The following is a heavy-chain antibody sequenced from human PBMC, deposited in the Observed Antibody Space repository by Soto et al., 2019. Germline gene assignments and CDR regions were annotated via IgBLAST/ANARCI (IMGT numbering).Heavy chain of an antibody. CDR1: GYTFDTYA. J-gene: IGHJ4*02. CDR3: ARDAGDYLLLLY. CDR2: INTDNGNT. Sequence: QVQLVQSGAEVKKPGASVKVSCKTSGYTFDTYAMHWVRQAPGQRREWMGWINTDNGNTKYSQRFQGRVTITRDTSASTAYMDLSSLRSEDTAVYFCARDAGDYLLLLYWGQGSLVTVSS. V-gene: IGHV1-3*04. D-gene: IGHD3-22*01.